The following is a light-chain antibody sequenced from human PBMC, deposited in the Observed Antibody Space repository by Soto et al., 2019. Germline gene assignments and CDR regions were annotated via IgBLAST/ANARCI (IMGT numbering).Light chain of an antibody. CDR3: SSYGGSSNLV. V-gene: IGLV1-44*01. J-gene: IGLJ2*01. CDR2: ANN. Sequence: QLVLTQPPSVSGTPGQRVTISCSGSSSNIGSGTVNWYQQLPGTAPIRLIYANNHRPSGVPDRFSASKSGTSASLAISGLLSEDEADYYCSSYGGSSNLVFGGGTKLTVL. CDR1: SSNIGSGT.